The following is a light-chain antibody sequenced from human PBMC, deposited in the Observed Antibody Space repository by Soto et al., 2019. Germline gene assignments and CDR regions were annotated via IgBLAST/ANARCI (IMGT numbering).Light chain of an antibody. Sequence: DIQMTQSPSSLSASVGDRVTITCRASQNIRNYLNWYQQKPGDAPKLLIYAASTLQGAVPSRFSGSGSGSAFPLTISRLQPGNFATYPCQQGHHTPFTFGQGDRLEI. CDR1: QNIRNY. V-gene: IGKV1-39*01. CDR2: AAS. J-gene: IGKJ2*01. CDR3: QQGHHTPFT.